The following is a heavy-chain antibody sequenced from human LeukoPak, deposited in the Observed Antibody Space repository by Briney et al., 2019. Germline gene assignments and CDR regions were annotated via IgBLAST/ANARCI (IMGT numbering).Heavy chain of an antibody. V-gene: IGHV4-34*01. D-gene: IGHD4-11*01. CDR1: GGTFSGYY. CDR3: ARGMTTRNYYYGMDV. J-gene: IGHJ6*02. CDR2: INHSGST. Sequence: PSETLSLTCAVYGGTFSGYYWSWLRQPQGQGLAWIGEINHSGSTNYNPSLKSRVTISVDTSKNQFSLQLSSVTAADTAVYYCARGMTTRNYYYGMDVWGQGTTVTVSS.